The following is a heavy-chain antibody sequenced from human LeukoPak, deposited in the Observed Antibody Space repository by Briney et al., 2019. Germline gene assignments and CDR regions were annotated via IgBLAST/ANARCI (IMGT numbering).Heavy chain of an antibody. D-gene: IGHD3-22*01. CDR1: GGSFSGYY. CDR2: INQSGST. Sequence: SETLSLTCAVYGGSFSGYYWSWIRQPPGKGLEWIGEINQSGSTNYNPSLKSRVTISVDTSKNQFSLKLSSVTAADTAVYYCARVTMIVVVNWFDPWGQGTLVTVSS. J-gene: IGHJ5*02. V-gene: IGHV4-34*01. CDR3: ARVTMIVVVNWFDP.